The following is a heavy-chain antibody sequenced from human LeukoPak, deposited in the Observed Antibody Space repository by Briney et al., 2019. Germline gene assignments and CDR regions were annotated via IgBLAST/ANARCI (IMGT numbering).Heavy chain of an antibody. D-gene: IGHD5-18*01. V-gene: IGHV1-2*06. CDR1: GYTFTGYY. J-gene: IGHJ4*02. CDR3: ARVRGIQLWLLNY. Sequence: ASVKVSCKASGYTFTGYYMHWVRQAPGQGLEWMGRINPNSGGTNYAQKFQGRVTMTRDTSISTAYMELSRLRSDDTAVYYCARVRGIQLWLLNYWGQGTLVTVSS. CDR2: INPNSGGT.